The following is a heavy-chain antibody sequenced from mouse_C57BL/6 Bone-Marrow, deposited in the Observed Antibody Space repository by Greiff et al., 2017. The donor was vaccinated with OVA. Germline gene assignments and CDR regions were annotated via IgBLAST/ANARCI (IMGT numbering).Heavy chain of an antibody. CDR3: TTVLFFYYFAY. Sequence: EVQLQQSGAELVRPGASVKLSCTASGFNFKDDYMHWVKQRPEQGLEWIGWIDPESGDTEYASKFQGKATITADTSSNTAYLQRSSLTSEDTAVYYCTTVLFFYYFAYWGQGTTLTVSS. J-gene: IGHJ2*01. D-gene: IGHD6-1*01. V-gene: IGHV14-4*01. CDR1: GFNFKDDY. CDR2: IDPESGDT.